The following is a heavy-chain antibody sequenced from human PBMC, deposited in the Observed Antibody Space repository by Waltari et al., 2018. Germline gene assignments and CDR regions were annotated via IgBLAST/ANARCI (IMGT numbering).Heavy chain of an antibody. D-gene: IGHD3-16*01. CDR3: GGGGLDGAAY. V-gene: IGHV3-30*03. CDR2: ISYDGSDL. J-gene: IGHJ4*02. CDR1: GSHFSSVG. Sequence: VQVVESGGGVVQPGRSLRLSCVGSGSHFSSVGIHWVCQTPVKGLEWIALISYDGSDLYYADSVKGRFTISRDISQNIVYLQMNSLRTEDTAIYYCGGGGLDGAAYWGQGTLVNVSS.